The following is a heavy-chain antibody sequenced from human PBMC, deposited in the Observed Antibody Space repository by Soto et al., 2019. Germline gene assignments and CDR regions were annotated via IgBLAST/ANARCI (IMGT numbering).Heavy chain of an antibody. V-gene: IGHV2-5*02. CDR3: AHGGTDSDDYTNFDY. Sequence: QITLKESGPTLVKPTQTLTLTCTFSGFSLSTSGVGVGWIRQPPGKALEWLALIYWDDDKRYSPSLKSRLTIXXDXSXIQVVLTMTNMDPVDTATYYCAHGGTDSDDYTNFDYWGQGTLVTVSS. CDR2: IYWDDDK. D-gene: IGHD5-12*01. CDR1: GFSLSTSGVG. J-gene: IGHJ4*02.